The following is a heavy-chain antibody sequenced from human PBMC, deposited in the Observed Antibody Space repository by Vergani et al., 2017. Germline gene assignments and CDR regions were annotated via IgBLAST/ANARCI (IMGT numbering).Heavy chain of an antibody. J-gene: IGHJ1*01. D-gene: IGHD3-10*01. V-gene: IGHV3-23*01. CDR2: ISSCGGDI. CDR3: TTAWGLYYLHGEYFQY. Sequence: EVQLLESGGGLVQPGGSRRLSCAGAGFTFDTYTTAYVRQAPGKGQECVAIISSCGGDIFYADSVKARFTLSRDNSKNTLILQMNSLKDEDTAVYYCTTAWGLYYLHGEYFQYWGRGTLVSVSS. CDR1: GFTFDTYT.